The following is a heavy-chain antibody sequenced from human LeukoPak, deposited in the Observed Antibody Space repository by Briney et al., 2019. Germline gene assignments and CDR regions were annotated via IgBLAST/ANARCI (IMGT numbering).Heavy chain of an antibody. Sequence: GGSLRLSCAASGFTFSRHWMHWVRQAPGKGLVWVSRIYGDGSRISYADSVKGRFTISRDNAKNTLLPQMNSLRAEDTAVYYCTSDTVDTAVGIDYWGQGTLVTVSS. CDR1: GFTFSRHW. CDR3: TSDTVDTAVGIDY. V-gene: IGHV3-74*01. J-gene: IGHJ4*02. D-gene: IGHD5-18*01. CDR2: IYGDGSRI.